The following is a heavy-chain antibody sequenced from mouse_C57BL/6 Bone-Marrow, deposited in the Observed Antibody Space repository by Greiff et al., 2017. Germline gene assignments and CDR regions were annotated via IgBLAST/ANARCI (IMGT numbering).Heavy chain of an antibody. D-gene: IGHD2-3*01. CDR3: ASRWLLPFAY. V-gene: IGHV5-6*02. CDR1: GFTFSSYG. CDR2: ISSGGSYT. Sequence: EVTLVESGGDLVKPGGSLKLSCAASGFTFSSYGMSWVRQTPDKRLEWVATISSGGSYTYYPDSVKGRFTISRDNAKNTLYLQMSSLKSVDTAMYCCASRWLLPFAYWGQGTLVTVSA. J-gene: IGHJ3*01.